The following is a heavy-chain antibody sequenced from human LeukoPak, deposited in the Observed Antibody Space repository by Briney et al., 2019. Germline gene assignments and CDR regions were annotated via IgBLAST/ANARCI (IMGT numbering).Heavy chain of an antibody. V-gene: IGHV4-59*11. Sequence: PSETLSLTCTVSSASISDHYWTWIRQPPGKGLEWIGYIYFSGGTSYNPYLKSRVTISIDTSTNQFSLNLRSVGAADTAIYYCARVGSYDSSGYYFDLWGQGTLVTVSS. CDR1: SASISDHY. CDR2: IYFSGGT. CDR3: ARVGSYDSSGYYFDL. D-gene: IGHD3-22*01. J-gene: IGHJ4*02.